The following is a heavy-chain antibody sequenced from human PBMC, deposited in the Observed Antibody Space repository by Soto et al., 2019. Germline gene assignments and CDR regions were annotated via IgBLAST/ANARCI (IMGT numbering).Heavy chain of an antibody. J-gene: IGHJ4*02. CDR1: GFTFSGSA. Sequence: EVQLVESGGGLVQPGGSLKLSCAASGFTFSGSAMHWVRQASGKGLEWVGRIRSKANNYATAYAASVKGRFTTSRDESKNTAYLQMSSLKIEDTAVYYCTYFDAAAGVDYWGQGTLVTVSS. D-gene: IGHD3-9*01. CDR3: TYFDAAAGVDY. CDR2: IRSKANNYAT. V-gene: IGHV3-73*02.